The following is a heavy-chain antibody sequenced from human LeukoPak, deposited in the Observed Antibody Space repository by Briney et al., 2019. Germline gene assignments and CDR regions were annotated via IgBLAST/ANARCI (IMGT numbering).Heavy chain of an antibody. Sequence: GGSLRLSCAASGFMFSHSAMTWVRQTPGKGLEWVSGISESGGATYYAGSVKGRFTISRDNSKNTLYLQMNSLRSDDTAVYYCATVGVGWVAFEYWGQGALVTVSS. CDR2: ISESGGAT. J-gene: IGHJ4*02. D-gene: IGHD3-16*01. V-gene: IGHV3-23*01. CDR1: GFMFSHSA. CDR3: ATVGVGWVAFEY.